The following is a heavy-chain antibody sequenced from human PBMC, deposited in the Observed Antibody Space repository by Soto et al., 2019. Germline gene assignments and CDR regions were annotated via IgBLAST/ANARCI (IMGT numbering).Heavy chain of an antibody. V-gene: IGHV4-30-4*01. D-gene: IGHD2-15*01. Sequence: SETLSLTCSVSGDSISTVDYFWAWIRQPPGQALEYIGYIYKSTTTYYNPSFESRVAISLDTSKSQFSLTVTSVTAADTAVYFCARGRYCLTGRCFPNWFDSWGQGTLVTVSS. J-gene: IGHJ5*01. CDR2: IYKSTTT. CDR1: GDSISTVDYF. CDR3: ARGRYCLTGRCFPNWFDS.